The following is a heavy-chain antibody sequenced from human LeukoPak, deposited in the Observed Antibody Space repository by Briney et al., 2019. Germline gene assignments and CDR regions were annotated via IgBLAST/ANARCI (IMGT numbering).Heavy chain of an antibody. J-gene: IGHJ4*02. CDR3: ARAPTMVRGVTQILYYFDY. CDR2: VYSSGST. CDR1: GGSISSGSHY. Sequence: HPSETLSLTCTVSGGSISSGSHYWTWIRQPAGKGLEWIGRVYSSGSTDSNPSLRSRLTMSVDTSKNQFSLKLTSVTAADTAVYYCARAPTMVRGVTQILYYFDYWGQGTLVTVSS. V-gene: IGHV4-61*02. D-gene: IGHD3-10*01.